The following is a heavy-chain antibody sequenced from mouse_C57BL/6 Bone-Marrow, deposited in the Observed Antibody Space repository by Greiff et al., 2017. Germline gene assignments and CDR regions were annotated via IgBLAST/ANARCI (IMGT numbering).Heavy chain of an antibody. D-gene: IGHD2-3*01. J-gene: IGHJ4*01. CDR3: ERSRWLLNMDY. CDR1: GYTFTSYW. V-gene: IGHV1-64*01. Sequence: VQLQQPGAELVKPGASVKLSCKASGYTFTSYWMHWVKQRPGQGLEWIGMIHPNSGSTNYNEKFKSKATLTVDKSSSTAYMQLSSLTSEDSAVXYGERSRWLLNMDYWGQGTSVTVSS. CDR2: IHPNSGST.